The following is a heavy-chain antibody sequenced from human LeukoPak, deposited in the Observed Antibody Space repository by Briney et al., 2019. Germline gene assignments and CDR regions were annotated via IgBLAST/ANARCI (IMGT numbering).Heavy chain of an antibody. CDR1: GFTFSVYY. D-gene: IGHD2-8*02. CDR2: ISSSGSTI. V-gene: IGHV3-11*01. Sequence: GGSLRLSCAASGFTFSVYYMSWIRQAPGKGLEWVSYISSSGSTIYYADSVKGRFTISRDNAKNSLYLQMNSLRAEDTAVYYCAREADVLYASFDYWGQGTLVTVSS. J-gene: IGHJ4*02. CDR3: AREADVLYASFDY.